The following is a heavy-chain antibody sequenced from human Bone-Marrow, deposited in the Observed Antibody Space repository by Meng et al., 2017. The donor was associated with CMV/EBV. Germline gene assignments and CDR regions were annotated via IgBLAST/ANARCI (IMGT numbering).Heavy chain of an antibody. CDR2: IYYSGTT. CDR1: GDSISTPSYY. Sequence: SETLSLTCTVSGDSISTPSYYWVWIRQPPGEGLEYIGNIYYSGTTYYNPSLKSRVTLSVDTSKNQFSLNLTSVTAADTAVYYCARSSSWSSNRYGLDVWGQGTAVTVSS. CDR3: ARSSSWSSNRYGLDV. D-gene: IGHD6-13*01. V-gene: IGHV4-39*07. J-gene: IGHJ6*02.